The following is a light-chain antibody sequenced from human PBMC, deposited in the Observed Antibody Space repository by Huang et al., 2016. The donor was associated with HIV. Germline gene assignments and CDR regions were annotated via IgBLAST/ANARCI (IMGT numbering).Light chain of an antibody. CDR2: GPS. J-gene: IGKJ3*01. CDR3: QQYNNWPRT. Sequence: EIVMTQSPATLSVSPGERATLSCRASQSVNGNLAWYQQKPGQAPRLLIYGPSTRATGNAARVNASVSGTEFTLTINSLQSEDFAVYYCQQYNNWPRTFGPGTKVDVK. CDR1: QSVNGN. V-gene: IGKV3-15*01.